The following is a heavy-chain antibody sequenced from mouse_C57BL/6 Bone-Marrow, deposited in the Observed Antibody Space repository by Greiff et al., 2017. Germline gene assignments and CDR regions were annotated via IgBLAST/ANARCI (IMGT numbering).Heavy chain of an antibody. CDR3: ARRDHYYGSSYWYFDV. Sequence: QVTLKVSGPGILQSSQTLSLTCSFSGFSLSTSGMGVSWIRQPSGKGLEWLAHIYWDDDKRYNPSLKSRLTISKETSRNQVFLKITSVDTADTATYDCARRDHYYGSSYWYFDVWGTGTTVTVSS. CDR1: GFSLSTSGMG. J-gene: IGHJ1*03. CDR2: IYWDDDK. D-gene: IGHD1-1*01. V-gene: IGHV8-12*01.